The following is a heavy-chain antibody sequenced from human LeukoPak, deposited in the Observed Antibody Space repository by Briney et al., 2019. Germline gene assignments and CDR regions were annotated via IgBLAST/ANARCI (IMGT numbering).Heavy chain of an antibody. Sequence: GASVKVSCKASRYTFTSYDINWVRQATGQGLEWMGWMNPNSGNTGYAQKFQGRVTMTRNTSISTAYMELSSLRSEDTAVYYYARDWVDGYNLNYYYYMDVWGKGTTVTVSS. V-gene: IGHV1-8*01. J-gene: IGHJ6*03. CDR3: ARDWVDGYNLNYYYYMDV. D-gene: IGHD5-24*01. CDR1: RYTFTSYD. CDR2: MNPNSGNT.